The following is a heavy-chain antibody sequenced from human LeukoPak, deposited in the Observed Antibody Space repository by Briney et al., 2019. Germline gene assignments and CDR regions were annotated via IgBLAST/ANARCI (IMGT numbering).Heavy chain of an antibody. D-gene: IGHD3-22*01. CDR3: ARVIPIYYDSSGYFFDY. Sequence: PSGTLSLTCAVSGGSISSSKWWSWVRQPPGKGLEWIGSIYYSGSTYYNPSLKSRVTISVDTSKNQFSLKLSSVTAADTAVYYCARVIPIYYDSSGYFFDYWGQGTLVTVSS. J-gene: IGHJ4*02. CDR2: IYYSGST. V-gene: IGHV4-4*02. CDR1: GGSISSSKW.